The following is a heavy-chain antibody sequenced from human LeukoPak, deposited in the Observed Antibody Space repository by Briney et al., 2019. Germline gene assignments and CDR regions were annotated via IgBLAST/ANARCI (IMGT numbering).Heavy chain of an antibody. J-gene: IGHJ5*02. D-gene: IGHD3-22*01. CDR3: ARSSSSGYYFFWYHFPFDP. V-gene: IGHV4-61*01. Sequence: SETLSLTCTVSGYSISSGYYWGWIRQPPGKGLEWIGYIYYSGSTNYNPSLKSRVTISVDTSKNQFSLKLSSVTAADTAVYYCARSSSSGYYFFWYHFPFDPWGQGTLVTVSS. CDR2: IYYSGST. CDR1: GYSISSGYY.